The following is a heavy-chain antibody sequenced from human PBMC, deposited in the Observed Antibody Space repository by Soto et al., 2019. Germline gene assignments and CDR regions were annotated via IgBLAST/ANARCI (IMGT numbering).Heavy chain of an antibody. V-gene: IGHV4-31*03. Sequence: QVQLQESGPGLVKPSQTLSLTCTVSGGSINSGGYYWSWTRQHPGKGLEWIGYIHSSGSTYYNPFLKSRVTLSVDTSKNQFSLKLCSVTAADTAVYYCARVNSGYGLFDYWGQGTLVTVSS. J-gene: IGHJ4*02. CDR2: IHSSGST. CDR1: GGSINSGGYY. D-gene: IGHD5-12*01. CDR3: ARVNSGYGLFDY.